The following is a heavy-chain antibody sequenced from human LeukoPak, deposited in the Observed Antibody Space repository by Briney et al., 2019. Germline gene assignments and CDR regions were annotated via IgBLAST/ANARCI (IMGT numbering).Heavy chain of an antibody. CDR3: AKDAKPYYYDSSGYYYAGAFDI. Sequence: GGSLRLSCAASGFTFSSYRMNWVRQPPGKGLEWVASISSSGVYIYYADSLRDRITISRDNAKNSVYLQVSSLRAEDTAVYYCAKDAKPYYYDSSGYYYAGAFDIWGQGTMVTVSS. CDR1: GFTFSSYR. V-gene: IGHV3-21*04. D-gene: IGHD3-22*01. J-gene: IGHJ3*02. CDR2: ISSSGVYI.